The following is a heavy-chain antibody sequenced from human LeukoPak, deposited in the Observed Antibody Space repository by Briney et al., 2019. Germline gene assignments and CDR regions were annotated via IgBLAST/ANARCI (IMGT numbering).Heavy chain of an antibody. CDR2: IYNYGNT. Sequence: PSETLSLTCTVSDGSISNNYWTWIRQPPGKGQEWIGSIYNYGNTNYNPSPKSRVTMSLDTRTNQFSLRLTSVTAADTAVYYCARDGGYGSGSALWGQGTLITVSS. CDR1: DGSISNNY. D-gene: IGHD3-10*01. J-gene: IGHJ4*02. CDR3: ARDGGYGSGSAL. V-gene: IGHV4-59*01.